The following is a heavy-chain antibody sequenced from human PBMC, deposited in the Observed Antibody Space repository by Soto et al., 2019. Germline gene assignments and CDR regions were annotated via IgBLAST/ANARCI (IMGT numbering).Heavy chain of an antibody. D-gene: IGHD3-22*01. V-gene: IGHV1-46*01. Sequence: ASVKVSSKASGYTFTNYHMLWVRQAPVQGQERMVIINPSGGSTSYAKKFQGRVTMTRDTSTSTVYMERSSLRKEDTAVYYCAKAVVDYSDSSGYFSDFDHWGLGTQVTVSS. CDR2: INPSGGST. CDR1: GYTFTNYH. CDR3: AKAVVDYSDSSGYFSDFDH. J-gene: IGHJ4*02.